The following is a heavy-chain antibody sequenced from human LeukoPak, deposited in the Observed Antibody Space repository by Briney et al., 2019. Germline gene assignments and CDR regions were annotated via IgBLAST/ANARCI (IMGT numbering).Heavy chain of an antibody. D-gene: IGHD1-26*01. CDR1: GYTFTGYY. CDR2: INPNSGGT. Sequence: ASVKVSCKASGYTFTGYYMHWVRQAPGQGLEWMGWINPNSGGTNYAQKFQGRVTITRNTSISTAYMELSSLRSEDTAVYYCAVTIVGLSPGFDYWGQGTLVTVSS. V-gene: IGHV1-2*02. CDR3: AVTIVGLSPGFDY. J-gene: IGHJ4*02.